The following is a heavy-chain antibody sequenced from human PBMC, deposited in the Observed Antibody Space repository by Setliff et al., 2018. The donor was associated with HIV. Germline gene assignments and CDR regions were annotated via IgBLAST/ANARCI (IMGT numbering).Heavy chain of an antibody. Sequence: GGSLRLSCAASGFTVSNTYMSWVRQAPGEGLEWVSIIYSAGSTYYAGSVEGRFTVSRDNSNNTLYLQMNSLRPEDTAVYYCAGAPSSYDFWSGYYYYYMDVWGKGTTVTVSS. J-gene: IGHJ6*03. CDR3: AGAPSSYDFWSGYYYYYMDV. V-gene: IGHV3-66*02. CDR1: GFTVSNTY. D-gene: IGHD3-3*01. CDR2: IYSAGST.